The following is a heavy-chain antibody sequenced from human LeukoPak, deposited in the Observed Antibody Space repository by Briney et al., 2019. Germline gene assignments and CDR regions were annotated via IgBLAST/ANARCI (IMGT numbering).Heavy chain of an antibody. D-gene: IGHD5-18*01. CDR1: GFTFSSYA. CDR3: ARRGYSLHYYMDV. CDR2: ISSNGGST. V-gene: IGHV3-64*01. J-gene: IGHJ6*03. Sequence: PGGSLRLSCAASGFTFSSYAMHWVRQAPGKGLEYVSAISSNGGSTYYANSVKGRFTISRDNSKNTLYLQMGSLRAEDMAVYYCARRGYSLHYYMDVWGKGTTVTVSS.